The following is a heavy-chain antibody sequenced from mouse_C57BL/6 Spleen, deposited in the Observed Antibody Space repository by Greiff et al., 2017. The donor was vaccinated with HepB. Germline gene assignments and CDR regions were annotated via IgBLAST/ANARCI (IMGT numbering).Heavy chain of an antibody. J-gene: IGHJ1*03. V-gene: IGHV1-72*01. CDR3: ARGRSYWYFDV. CDR1: GYTFTSYW. Sequence: QVQLQQPGAELVKPGASVKLSCKASGYTFTSYWMHWVKQRPGRGLEWLGRIDPNSGGTKYNEKFKSKATLTVDKPSSTAYMQLSILTSEDSAVYYCARGRSYWYFDVWGTGTTVTVSS. D-gene: IGHD1-1*01. CDR2: IDPNSGGT.